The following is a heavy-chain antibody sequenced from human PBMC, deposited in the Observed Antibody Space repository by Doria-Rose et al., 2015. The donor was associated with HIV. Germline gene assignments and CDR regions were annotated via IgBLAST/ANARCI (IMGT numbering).Heavy chain of an antibody. CDR2: INHRGST. CDR3: ARGLLRGGWNDVDYYYGMDV. Sequence: QVQLQQWGAGLVKPSETLSLTCAVLGGSFSGYYWSWIRQPPGKGLEWIGGINHRGSTNYTKSLKSRVTIALDTSKTLFSLKLSSVTAADTAVYYCARGLLRGGWNDVDYYYGMDVWGQGATVTVSS. V-gene: IGHV4-34*01. J-gene: IGHJ6*02. CDR1: GGSFSGYY. D-gene: IGHD1-1*01.